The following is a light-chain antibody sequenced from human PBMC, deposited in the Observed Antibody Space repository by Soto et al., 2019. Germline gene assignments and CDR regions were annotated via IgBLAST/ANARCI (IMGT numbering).Light chain of an antibody. CDR2: GAS. Sequence: EIVLTQSPGTLSLSPGERATLSCRASQSVRNSYLAWYQQKPGQATRLLMSGASSRSTGIPDRFSGNGSGTDFTLTISRLEPEDFAVYYCQQYGNSPQITFGQGTRLEIK. CDR3: QQYGNSPQIT. J-gene: IGKJ5*01. V-gene: IGKV3-20*01. CDR1: QSVRNSY.